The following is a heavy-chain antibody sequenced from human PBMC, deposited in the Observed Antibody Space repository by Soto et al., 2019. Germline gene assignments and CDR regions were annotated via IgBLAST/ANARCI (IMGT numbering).Heavy chain of an antibody. Sequence: EVLLLECGGDLAQPGGSLRLSCAASGFTFGNYAMSWVRQAPGKGLEWVAGISASGRDTYYADSVKDRFTISRDSSKNTLYLQMNSLRAEDTAKYFCAKGKTTGWYYFDYWGQGTLVTVSS. D-gene: IGHD6-19*01. CDR3: AKGKTTGWYYFDY. CDR2: ISASGRDT. V-gene: IGHV3-23*01. J-gene: IGHJ4*02. CDR1: GFTFGNYA.